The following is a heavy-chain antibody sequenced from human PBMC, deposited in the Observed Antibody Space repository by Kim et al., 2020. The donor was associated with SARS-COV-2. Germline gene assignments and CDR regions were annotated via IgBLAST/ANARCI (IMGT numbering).Heavy chain of an antibody. CDR2: ISYDGSNK. J-gene: IGHJ4*02. CDR3: AKPLTFGGVTEPDY. D-gene: IGHD3-16*01. CDR1: GFTFSSYG. Sequence: GGSLRLSCAASGFTFSSYGMHWVRQAPGKGLEWVAVISYDGSNKYYADSVKGRFTISRDNSKNTLYLQMNSLRAEDTAVYYCAKPLTFGGVTEPDYWGQGTLVTVSS. V-gene: IGHV3-30*18.